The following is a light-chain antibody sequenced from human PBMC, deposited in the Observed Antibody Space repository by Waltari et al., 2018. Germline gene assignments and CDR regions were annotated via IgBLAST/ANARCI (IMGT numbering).Light chain of an antibody. J-gene: IGKJ1*01. CDR3: QHYVRLPAT. CDR1: QSVGRT. V-gene: IGKV3-20*01. CDR2: GAS. Sequence: IVLTQSPGTLSLSPGERATLSCRASQSVGRTLAWYQKRPGQAPRLLIYGASTRATASPDRFSGSGSGTDFSLTISRLEPEDFAVYYCQHYVRLPATFGQGTTVEIK.